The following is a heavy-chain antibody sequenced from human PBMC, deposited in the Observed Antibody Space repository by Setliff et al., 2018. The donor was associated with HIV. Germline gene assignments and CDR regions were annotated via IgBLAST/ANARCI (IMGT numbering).Heavy chain of an antibody. CDR1: ENTFSNYY. Sequence: ASVKVSCKAPENTFSNYYLHWVRQAPGQGLEWMAMINPEGGGTTNAQKFQGRITLASDTSTSTVYMELSSLRSEDTAVYYCARDRIDYVGTIEYWGQGTLVTVSS. CDR3: ARDRIDYVGTIEY. J-gene: IGHJ4*02. D-gene: IGHD4-17*01. CDR2: INPEGGGT. V-gene: IGHV1-46*01.